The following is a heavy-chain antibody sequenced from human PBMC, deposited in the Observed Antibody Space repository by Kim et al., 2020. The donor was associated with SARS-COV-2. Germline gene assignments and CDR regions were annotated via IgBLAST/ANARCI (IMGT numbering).Heavy chain of an antibody. Sequence: SETLSLTCTVSGGSISSYYWNWIRQPPGKGLEWIGYIYYSGSTNYNTALKSRVTISVDTSKKQFSLKLSSVTAADMAVYYCARDGDPRFYGMDVWGQGTTVTVSS. V-gene: IGHV4-59*01. CDR2: IYYSGST. J-gene: IGHJ6*02. CDR1: GGSISSYY. CDR3: ARDGDPRFYGMDV. D-gene: IGHD3-3*01.